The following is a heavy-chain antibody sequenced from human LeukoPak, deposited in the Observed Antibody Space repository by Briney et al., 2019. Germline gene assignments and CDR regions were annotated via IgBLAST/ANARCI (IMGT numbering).Heavy chain of an antibody. J-gene: IGHJ4*02. Sequence: SETLSLTCAVYGGSFSGYYWSWIRQPPGKGLEWIGEIKHSGSTNYNPSLKSRVTISVDTSKNQFSLKLSSVTAADTAVYYCARGTMTTVTYYFDYWGQGTLVTVSS. V-gene: IGHV4-34*01. CDR2: IKHSGST. CDR3: ARGTMTTVTYYFDY. CDR1: GGSFSGYY. D-gene: IGHD4-17*01.